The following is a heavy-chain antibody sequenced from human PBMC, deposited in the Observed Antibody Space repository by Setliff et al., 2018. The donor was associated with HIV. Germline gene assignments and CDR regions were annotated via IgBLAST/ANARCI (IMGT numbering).Heavy chain of an antibody. CDR1: DLAFSSYA. J-gene: IGHJ4*02. CDR2: ASPNGGTT. CDR3: AKPRRYNTYYFDH. V-gene: IGHV3-23*01. Sequence: GGSLRLSCQASDLAFSSYAMSWVCQAPGKGLEWVSIASPNGGTTYYADSVKGRFTISRDNSKSTLYLQMNSLKTEDTAVYYCAKPRRYNTYYFDHWGQGTLVTVSS. D-gene: IGHD3-3*01.